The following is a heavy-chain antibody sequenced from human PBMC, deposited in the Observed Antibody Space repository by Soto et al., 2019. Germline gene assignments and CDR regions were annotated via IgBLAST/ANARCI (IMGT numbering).Heavy chain of an antibody. CDR2: ISASGGNT. CDR1: GFIFSNYA. D-gene: IGHD4-17*01. J-gene: IGHJ4*02. CDR3: AKDSMGVNGDYGGDY. V-gene: IGHV3-23*01. Sequence: PGGSLRLSCAASGFIFSNYAMSWVRQAPGKGLEWVSAISASGGNTYYADSVKGRFTISRDNSKNTLYLQMNSLRAEDTAVYYCAKDSMGVNGDYGGDYWGQGTLVTVSS.